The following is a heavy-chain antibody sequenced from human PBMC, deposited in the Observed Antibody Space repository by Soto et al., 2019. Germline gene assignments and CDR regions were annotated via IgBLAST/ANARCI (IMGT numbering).Heavy chain of an antibody. CDR3: ASQKTVIRGPLSSNWFDP. CDR2: IYPGDSDT. J-gene: IGHJ5*02. CDR1: GYTFTDYW. D-gene: IGHD1-1*01. Sequence: GDSLKISCKGYGYTFTDYWIGWVRQMPGKGLELIGLIYPGDSDTRYSPSFQGRVTISADKSISTAFLQWSSLRASDTAMYYCASQKTVIRGPLSSNWFDPWGQGTLVTVSS. V-gene: IGHV5-51*01.